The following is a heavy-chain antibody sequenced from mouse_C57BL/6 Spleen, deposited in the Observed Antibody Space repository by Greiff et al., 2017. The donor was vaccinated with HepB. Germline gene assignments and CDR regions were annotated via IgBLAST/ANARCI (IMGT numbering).Heavy chain of an antibody. CDR1: GYTFTDYN. CDR2: INPNNGGT. Sequence: EVQLQQSGPELVKPGASVKMSCKASGYTFTDYNMHWVKQSHGKSLEWIGYINPNNGGTSYNQKFKGKATLTVNKSSSTAYMELRSLTSEDSAVYYCARELYYDYENWFAYWGQGTLVTVSA. D-gene: IGHD2-4*01. J-gene: IGHJ3*01. CDR3: ARELYYDYENWFAY. V-gene: IGHV1-22*01.